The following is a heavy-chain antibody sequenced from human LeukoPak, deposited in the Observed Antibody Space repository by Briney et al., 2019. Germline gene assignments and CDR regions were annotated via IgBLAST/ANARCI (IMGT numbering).Heavy chain of an antibody. J-gene: IGHJ4*02. D-gene: IGHD1-1*01. Sequence: GGSLRLSCAASGFPFSNYWMSWVRQAPGKGLEWVANIKQDGSGTYYVDSVQGRFTISRDNAKNSLYLQMNSLRAEDTAVYYCARDGNWGQGTLVTVSS. V-gene: IGHV3-7*01. CDR2: IKQDGSGT. CDR1: GFPFSNYW. CDR3: ARDGN.